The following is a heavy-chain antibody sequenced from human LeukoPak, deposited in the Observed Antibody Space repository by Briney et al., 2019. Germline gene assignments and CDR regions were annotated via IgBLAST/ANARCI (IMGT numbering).Heavy chain of an antibody. Sequence: PSETLSLTCAVYGGSFSGYYWSWIRQPPGKGLEWIGEINHSGSTNYNPSLKSRVTISVDTSKNQFSLKLRSVTAADTAVYYCARARSGSYYYYYYYMDVWGKGTTVTVSS. CDR2: INHSGST. CDR3: ARARSGSYYYYYYYMDV. D-gene: IGHD1-26*01. V-gene: IGHV4-34*01. CDR1: GGSFSGYY. J-gene: IGHJ6*03.